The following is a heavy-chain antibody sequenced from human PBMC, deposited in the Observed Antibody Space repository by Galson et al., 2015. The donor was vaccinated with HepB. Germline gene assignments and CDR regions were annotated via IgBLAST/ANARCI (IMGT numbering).Heavy chain of an antibody. V-gene: IGHV1-18*01. CDR3: ARNGVLGDYGDFQPDAFDI. CDR1: GYTFTSYG. J-gene: IGHJ3*02. CDR2: ISAYNGNT. Sequence: SVKVSCKASGYTFTSYGISWVRQAPGQGLEWLGWISAYNGNTNYAQKLQGRVTMTTDTSTSTAYMELRSLRSDDTAVYYCARNGVLGDYGDFQPDAFDIWGQGTMVTVSS. D-gene: IGHD4-17*01.